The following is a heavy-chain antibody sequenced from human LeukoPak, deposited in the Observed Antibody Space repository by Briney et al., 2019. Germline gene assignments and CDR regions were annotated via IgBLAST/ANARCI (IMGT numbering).Heavy chain of an antibody. Sequence: ASVKVSCKPSGYTFTGYYKHWVWQAPGQGLGWRGWIKPNSGGTNYAQTFQGRVTMTRDTSISTAYMELSRLRSDGTAVYYCARPLPSITILPDGMDVWGQGTTVTVSS. CDR1: GYTFTGYY. CDR2: IKPNSGGT. J-gene: IGHJ6*02. CDR3: ARPLPSITILPDGMDV. V-gene: IGHV1-2*02. D-gene: IGHD3-3*01.